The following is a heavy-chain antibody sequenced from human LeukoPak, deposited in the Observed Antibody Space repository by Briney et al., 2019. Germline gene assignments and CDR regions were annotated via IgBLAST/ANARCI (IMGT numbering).Heavy chain of an antibody. CDR1: GGSFSSGDYY. CDR3: ARGKGLENYFDY. V-gene: IGHV4-30-4*01. Sequence: SETLSLTCTVSGGSFSSGDYYWSWIRQPPGKGLEWIGYIYYSGSTYYNPSLKSRVTISVDTSKNQFSLKLSSVTAADTAVYYCARGKGLENYFDYWGQGTLVTVSS. D-gene: IGHD6-19*01. CDR2: IYYSGST. J-gene: IGHJ4*02.